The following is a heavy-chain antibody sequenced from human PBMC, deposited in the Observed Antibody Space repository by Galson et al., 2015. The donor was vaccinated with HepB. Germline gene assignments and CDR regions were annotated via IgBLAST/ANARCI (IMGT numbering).Heavy chain of an antibody. J-gene: IGHJ6*03. CDR3: ASGYSYGPLSNSGAIWGYYMDV. CDR2: IYYSGST. Sequence: TLSLTCTVSGGSISSGGYYWSWIRQHPGKGLEWIGYIYYSGSTYYNPSLKSRVTISVDTSKNQFSLKLSSVTAADTAVYYCASGYSYGPLSNSGAIWGYYMDVWGKGTTVTVSS. CDR1: GGSISSGGYY. D-gene: IGHD5-18*01. V-gene: IGHV4-31*03.